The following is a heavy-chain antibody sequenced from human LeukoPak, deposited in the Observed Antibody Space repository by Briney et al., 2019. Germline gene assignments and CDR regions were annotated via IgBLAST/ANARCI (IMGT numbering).Heavy chain of an antibody. Sequence: GGSLRLSCAASGFTFSSYAVSWVRQAPGKGLEWVSAVSGSGGSTYYADSVKGRFTISRDNSKNTLYLQMNSLRAEDTVVYYCAKVGYCSSTSCYWRGTYYFDYWGQGTLATVSS. D-gene: IGHD2-2*01. V-gene: IGHV3-23*01. CDR3: AKVGYCSSTSCYWRGTYYFDY. CDR2: VSGSGGST. CDR1: GFTFSSYA. J-gene: IGHJ4*02.